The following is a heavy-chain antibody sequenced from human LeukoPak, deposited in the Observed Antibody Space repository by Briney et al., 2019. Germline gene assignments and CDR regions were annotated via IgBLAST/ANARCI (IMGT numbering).Heavy chain of an antibody. CDR2: ISSSSSYI. J-gene: IGHJ3*02. V-gene: IGHV3-21*01. Sequence: GGSLRLSCAASGFTFSSYSMNWVRQAPGKGLEWVSSISSSSSYIYYADSVKGRFTISRDNAKNSLYLQMNSLRAEDTAVYYCARDRAAADAFDIWGQGTMVTVSS. D-gene: IGHD6-13*01. CDR1: GFTFSSYS. CDR3: ARDRAAADAFDI.